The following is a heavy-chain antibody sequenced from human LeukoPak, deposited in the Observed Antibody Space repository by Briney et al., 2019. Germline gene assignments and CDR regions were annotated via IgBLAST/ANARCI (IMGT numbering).Heavy chain of an antibody. V-gene: IGHV3-23*01. CDR3: AKMVREFYTISYYFDY. CDR1: GFTFSSYA. J-gene: IGHJ4*02. D-gene: IGHD2-8*01. CDR2: ISGSGAGT. Sequence: GGSLRLSCAVSGFTFSSYAMNWVRQAPGKGLEWVSGISGSGAGTYYADSVKGRFTISRDNSKNTLYLQMNSLRAEDTAVCYCAKMVREFYTISYYFDYWGQGTLVTVSS.